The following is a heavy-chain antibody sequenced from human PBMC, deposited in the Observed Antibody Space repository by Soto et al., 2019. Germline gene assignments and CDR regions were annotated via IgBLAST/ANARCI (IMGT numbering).Heavy chain of an antibody. J-gene: IGHJ6*02. CDR1: GFTFSSYG. Sequence: GGSLRLSCAASGFTFSSYGMHWVRQAPGKGLEWVAVISYDGSNKYYADSVKGRFTISRDNSKNTLYLQMNSLRAEDTAVYYCAKVGLEPHNYYYHGMDVWGQGTTVSVSS. CDR2: ISYDGSNK. V-gene: IGHV3-30*18. D-gene: IGHD1-1*01. CDR3: AKVGLEPHNYYYHGMDV.